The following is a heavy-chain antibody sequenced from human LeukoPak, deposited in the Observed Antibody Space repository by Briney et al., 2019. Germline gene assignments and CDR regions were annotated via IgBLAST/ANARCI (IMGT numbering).Heavy chain of an antibody. J-gene: IGHJ4*02. D-gene: IGHD3-22*01. V-gene: IGHV2-70*04. CDR2: IEWDDDK. Sequence: ESGPTLVNPTPPLTLTCTFSGFSLSTSGMRVSWIPQPPGKALEWLALIEWDDDKFYSTSLKTRLTISKDTSKNQVVLTMTNMDPVDTATYYCARLRTNYYDSSGYYEAYYFDYWGQGTLVTVSS. CDR1: GFSLSTSGMR. CDR3: ARLRTNYYDSSGYYEAYYFDY.